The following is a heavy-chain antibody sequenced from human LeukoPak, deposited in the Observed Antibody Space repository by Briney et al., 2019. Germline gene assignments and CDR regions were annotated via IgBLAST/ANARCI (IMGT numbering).Heavy chain of an antibody. J-gene: IGHJ5*02. Sequence: SETLSLTCTVSGGSISSSSYYWGWIRQPPGKGLEWIGSIYYSGSTYYNPSLKSRVTISVDTSKNQFSLKLSSVTAADTAVYYRARQANYDFWSGLRNRGWFDPWGQGTLVTVSS. CDR1: GGSISSSSYY. CDR2: IYYSGST. V-gene: IGHV4-39*01. D-gene: IGHD3-3*01. CDR3: ARQANYDFWSGLRNRGWFDP.